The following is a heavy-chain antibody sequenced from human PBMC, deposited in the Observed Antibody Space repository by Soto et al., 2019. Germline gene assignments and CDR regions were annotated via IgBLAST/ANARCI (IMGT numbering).Heavy chain of an antibody. Sequence: AXXKVSCKASGYTFTSYGISWVRQAPGQGXXXXXRXSXXXGNXXYEXXXXXXPKXXXXXXTSKAYMELRRLRSGHTAVYYCARDAPPEDYWGQGTMVTVYS. V-gene: IGHV1-18*01. CDR1: GYTFTSYG. J-gene: IGHJ4*02. CDR2: XSXXXGNX. CDR3: ARDAPPEDY.